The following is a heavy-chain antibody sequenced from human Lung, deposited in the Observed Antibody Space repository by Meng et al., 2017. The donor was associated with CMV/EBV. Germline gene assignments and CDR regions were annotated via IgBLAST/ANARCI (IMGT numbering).Heavy chain of an antibody. CDR3: ARVVTALWGYYFDY. J-gene: IGHJ4*02. V-gene: IGHV4-4*02. CDR2: IYHSGST. CDR1: GGSISSSNW. D-gene: IGHD2-21*02. Sequence: QVRLQEPGPGLWRPSGTLSLTCAVSGGSISSSNWWSWVRQPPGKGLEWIGEIYHSGSTNYNPSLKSRVTISVDKSKNQFSLKLSSVTAADTAVYYCARVVTALWGYYFDYWGQGTLVTVSS.